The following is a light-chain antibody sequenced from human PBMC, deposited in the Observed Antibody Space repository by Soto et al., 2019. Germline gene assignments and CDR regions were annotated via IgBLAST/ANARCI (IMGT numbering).Light chain of an antibody. CDR3: QQSYRTPFT. Sequence: DIQMTQSPSSLSASVGDRVTITCRASQSISSYLNWYQQKPGKAPKLLIYAASSLQSGVPSRFSGSRPGTDFTHTVSSLQPEDFATYYCQQSYRTPFTFGPGTKVDIK. CDR2: AAS. J-gene: IGKJ3*01. V-gene: IGKV1-39*01. CDR1: QSISSY.